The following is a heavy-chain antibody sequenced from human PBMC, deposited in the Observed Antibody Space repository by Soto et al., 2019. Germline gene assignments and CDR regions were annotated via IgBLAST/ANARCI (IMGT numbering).Heavy chain of an antibody. D-gene: IGHD3-3*02. CDR2: ISGSGGST. V-gene: IGHV3-23*01. J-gene: IGHJ6*02. CDR3: VKDLGYSLFAMGGGMDI. Sequence: EVQLLESGGGLVQPGGSLRLSCAASGFTFSSYAMSWVRQAPGKGLEWVSAISGSGGSTFYADSVRGRFTTSRDTSKHTVYLQMDRLRVEDTAIYYCVKDLGYSLFAMGGGMDIWGRGTTVTVSS. CDR1: GFTFSSYA.